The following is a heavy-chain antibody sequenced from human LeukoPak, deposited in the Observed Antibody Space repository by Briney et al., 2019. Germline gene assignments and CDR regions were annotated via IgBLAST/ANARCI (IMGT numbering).Heavy chain of an antibody. CDR1: GFTFSSYG. J-gene: IGHJ4*02. CDR2: IWYDGSDK. CDR3: AGGAYGSGSYYSFDY. V-gene: IGHV3-33*01. Sequence: GGSLRLSCAASGFTFSSYGMHWVRQAPGKGLEWVAVIWYDGSDKYYADSVKGRFTISRDNSKNTLYLQMNSLRAEDTAVYYCAGGAYGSGSYYSFDYWGQGTLVTVSS. D-gene: IGHD3-10*01.